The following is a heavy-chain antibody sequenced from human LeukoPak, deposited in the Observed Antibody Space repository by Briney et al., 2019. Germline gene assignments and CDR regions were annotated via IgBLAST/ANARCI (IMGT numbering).Heavy chain of an antibody. CDR2: IKQDGSEK. V-gene: IGHV3-7*03. Sequence: GGSLRLSCAASGFTFRSYWMSWVRQAPGKGLEWVANIKQDGSEKYYVDSVKGRFTISRDNVKNSLYLQMNSLRAEDTAVYYCARASKFGIWDYYYGMDVWGKGTTVTVSS. CDR3: ARASKFGIWDYYYGMDV. D-gene: IGHD3-16*01. J-gene: IGHJ6*04. CDR1: GFTFRSYW.